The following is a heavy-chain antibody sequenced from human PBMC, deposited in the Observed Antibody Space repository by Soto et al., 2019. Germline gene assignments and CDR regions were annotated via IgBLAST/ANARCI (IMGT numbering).Heavy chain of an antibody. V-gene: IGHV4-38-2*01. J-gene: IGHJ6*02. CDR1: GYSISRGYY. CDR3: ARALYFSGGSCSPLRVMAV. Sequence: SETLSLTCGVSGYSISRGYYWGWIRQPPGKGLEWIGTIYHSGSTYYNPSLKSRVTISVDTSKNQFSLKLNSVTAADTAVYYCARALYFSGGSCSPLRVMAVWGLGTTVTVSS. CDR2: IYHSGST. D-gene: IGHD2-15*01.